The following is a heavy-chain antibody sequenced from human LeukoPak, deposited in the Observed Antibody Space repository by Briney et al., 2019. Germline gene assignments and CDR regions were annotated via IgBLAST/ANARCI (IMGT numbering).Heavy chain of an antibody. CDR1: GFTFSIYA. J-gene: IGHJ4*02. D-gene: IGHD3-9*01. CDR3: AKGLDRHYDILTGYYNPFDY. CDR2: IIGMVGST. Sequence: GGSLRLSCAASGFTFSIYAMSWVRQAPGEGLEWVSAIIGMVGSTYYAGSGKGPFTISRDNSKNTLYLQMTRLRAEDTDVYYCAKGLDRHYDILTGYYNPFDYWGQGTLVTVSS. V-gene: IGHV3-23*01.